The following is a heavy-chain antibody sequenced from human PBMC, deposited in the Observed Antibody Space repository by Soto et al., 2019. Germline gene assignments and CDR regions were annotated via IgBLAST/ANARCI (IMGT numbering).Heavy chain of an antibody. CDR1: GFTFSSYG. V-gene: IGHV3-33*01. Sequence: QVQLVESGGGVVQPGRSLRLSCAASGFTFSSYGMHWVRQAPGKGLEWVAVIWYDGSNKYYADSVKGRFTISRDNSKNTLFLQMNSLRAEDTAVYSCARDAGWFDPWGQGTLVTVSS. CDR2: IWYDGSNK. CDR3: ARDAGWFDP. J-gene: IGHJ5*02.